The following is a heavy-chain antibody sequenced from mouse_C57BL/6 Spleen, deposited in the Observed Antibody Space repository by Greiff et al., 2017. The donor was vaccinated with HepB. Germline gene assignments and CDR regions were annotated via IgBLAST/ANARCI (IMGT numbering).Heavy chain of an antibody. D-gene: IGHD1-1*01. J-gene: IGHJ1*03. Sequence: QVQLQQPGAELVKPGASVKLSCKASGYTFTSYWMQWVKQRPGQGLEWIGEIDPSDSYTNYNQKFKGKATLTVDTSSSTAYMQLSSLTSEDSAVYYCARGYGSRYRYFDVWGTGTTVTVSS. V-gene: IGHV1-50*01. CDR2: IDPSDSYT. CDR1: GYTFTSYW. CDR3: ARGYGSRYRYFDV.